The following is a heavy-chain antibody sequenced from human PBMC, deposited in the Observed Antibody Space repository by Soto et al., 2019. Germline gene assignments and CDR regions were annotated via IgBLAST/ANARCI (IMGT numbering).Heavy chain of an antibody. CDR3: AKDGYCSSTSCSAAYYYSYYMDV. D-gene: IGHD2-2*03. CDR1: GFTFSSYA. Sequence: PGGSLRLSCAASGFTFSSYAMSWVRQAPGKGLEWVSAISGSGGSTYYADSVKGRFTISRDNSKNTLYLQMNSLRAEDTAVYYCAKDGYCSSTSCSAAYYYSYYMDVWGKGTTVTVSS. V-gene: IGHV3-23*01. CDR2: ISGSGGST. J-gene: IGHJ6*03.